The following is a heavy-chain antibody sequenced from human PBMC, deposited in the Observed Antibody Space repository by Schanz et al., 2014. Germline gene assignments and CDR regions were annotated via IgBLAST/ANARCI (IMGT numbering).Heavy chain of an antibody. CDR3: ARGRVVPAAPEFDY. CDR2: IYYSGST. J-gene: IGHJ4*02. Sequence: QVQLQESGPGLVKPSETLSLTCTVSSASIRTYYWSWIRQPPGQGLEWIGYIYYSGSTTYNPSLKRRGTIAVDTAKKQFSLDLSSVTAADTAVYYCARGRVVPAAPEFDYWGQGILVTVSS. V-gene: IGHV4-59*01. CDR1: SASIRTYY. D-gene: IGHD2-2*01.